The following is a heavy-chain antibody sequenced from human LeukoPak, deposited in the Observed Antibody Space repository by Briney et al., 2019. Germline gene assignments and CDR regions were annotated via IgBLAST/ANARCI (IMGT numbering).Heavy chain of an antibody. CDR1: GFSFSDSA. Sequence: GGSLRLSCAASGFSFSDSAMYWVRQAPGKGLEWVSSIEASGGPTYYADSVKGRFTIPRDNSKNTFYLQMNSLRAEDTAVYYCAKGSGSGWYGWFAPWGQGTLVTVSS. CDR2: IEASGGPT. V-gene: IGHV3-23*01. J-gene: IGHJ5*02. CDR3: AKGSGSGWYGWFAP. D-gene: IGHD6-19*01.